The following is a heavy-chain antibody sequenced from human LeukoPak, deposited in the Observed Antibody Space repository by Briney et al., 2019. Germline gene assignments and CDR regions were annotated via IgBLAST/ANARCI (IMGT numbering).Heavy chain of an antibody. V-gene: IGHV3-53*01. CDR2: IYSGGST. CDR1: GFTVSSNC. Sequence: GGSLRLSCAASGFTVSSNCMSWVRQAPGKGLEWVSVIYSGGSTYYADSVKGRFTISRDNSKNTLYLQMNSLRAEDTAVYYCARDPYYYGSGSGAYWGLGTLVTVSS. D-gene: IGHD3-10*01. J-gene: IGHJ4*02. CDR3: ARDPYYYGSGSGAY.